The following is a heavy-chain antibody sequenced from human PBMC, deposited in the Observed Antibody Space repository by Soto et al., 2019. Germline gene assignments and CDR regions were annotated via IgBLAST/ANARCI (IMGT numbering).Heavy chain of an antibody. CDR3: ARPTLAGGQQLAFDY. CDR2: IYPGDSDT. D-gene: IGHD6-13*01. Sequence: GESLKISCKGSGYSFTSYWIGWVRQMPGKGLEWMGIIYPGDSDTRYSPSFQGQVTISADKSISTAYLQWSSLKASDTAMYYCARPTLAGGQQLAFDYWGQGTLVTVSS. J-gene: IGHJ4*02. CDR1: GYSFTSYW. V-gene: IGHV5-51*01.